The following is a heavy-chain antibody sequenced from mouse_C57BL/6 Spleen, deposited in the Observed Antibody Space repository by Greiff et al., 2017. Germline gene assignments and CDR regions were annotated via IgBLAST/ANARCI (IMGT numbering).Heavy chain of an antibody. J-gene: IGHJ2*01. CDR3: ARRDYSNGLDY. D-gene: IGHD2-5*01. V-gene: IGHV1-26*01. Sequence: VQLQQSGPELVKPGASVKISCKASGYTFTDYYMNWVKQSHGKSLEWIGDINPNNGGTSYNQKFKGKATLTVDKSSSTAYMELRSLTSEDSAVYYCARRDYSNGLDYWGQGTTLTVSS. CDR1: GYTFTDYY. CDR2: INPNNGGT.